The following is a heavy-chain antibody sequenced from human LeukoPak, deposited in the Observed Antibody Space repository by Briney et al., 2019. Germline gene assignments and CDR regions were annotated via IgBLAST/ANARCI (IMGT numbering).Heavy chain of an antibody. V-gene: IGHV4-59*08. CDR3: ARAEMATSDAFDI. J-gene: IGHJ3*02. CDR2: IYYSGST. Sequence: SETLSLTCTVSGGSISSYYWSWIRQPPGKGLEWIGYIYYSGSTNYNPSLKSRVTISVDTSKNQFSLKLSSVTAADTAVYYCARAEMATSDAFDIWGQGTMVTVSS. CDR1: GGSISSYY. D-gene: IGHD5-24*01.